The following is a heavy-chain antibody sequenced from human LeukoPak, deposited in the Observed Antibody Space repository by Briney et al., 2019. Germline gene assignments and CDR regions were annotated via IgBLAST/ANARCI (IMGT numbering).Heavy chain of an antibody. J-gene: IGHJ6*02. D-gene: IGHD1-26*01. CDR2: IYYSGST. CDR3: ARVGGTNFYYYGMDV. Sequence: SSETLSLTCTVSGGSISSSSYYWGWIRQPPGKGLEWIGSIYYSGSTYYNPSLKSRVTISVDTSKNQFSLKVSSVTAADTAVYYCARVGGTNFYYYGMDVWGQGTTVTVSS. CDR1: GGSISSSSYY. V-gene: IGHV4-39*07.